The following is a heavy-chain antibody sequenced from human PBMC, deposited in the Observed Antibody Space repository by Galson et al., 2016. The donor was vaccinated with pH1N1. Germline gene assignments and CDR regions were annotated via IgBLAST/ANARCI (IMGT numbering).Heavy chain of an antibody. V-gene: IGHV4-31*03. CDR2: IHNSGTT. J-gene: IGHJ6*01. Sequence: TLSLTCIVSGGSIYSSSYFRGWIRQPPGKGLEWIGYIHNSGTTSYNPSLKSRVTISVDTSKNQFSLKLRSVTAADTAVFYCAREDLVVGEGWDSGVDLWGQGTTVTVSS. CDR1: GGSIYSSSYF. CDR3: AREDLVVGEGWDSGVDL. D-gene: IGHD2-15*01.